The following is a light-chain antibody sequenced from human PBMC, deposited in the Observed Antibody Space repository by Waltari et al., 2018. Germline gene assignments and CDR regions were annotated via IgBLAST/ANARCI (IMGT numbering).Light chain of an antibody. CDR1: QSVLYSSNNKNY. Sequence: DIVMTQSPDSLAVSLGERATINCKSSQSVLYSSNNKNYLAWYQQKPGLPPKLLIYWVSTRESGVPDRFSGSGSGTDFTLTISSLQAEDVAVYYCQQYYSTPPTFGQGTKLEIK. V-gene: IGKV4-1*01. J-gene: IGKJ2*01. CDR2: WVS. CDR3: QQYYSTPPT.